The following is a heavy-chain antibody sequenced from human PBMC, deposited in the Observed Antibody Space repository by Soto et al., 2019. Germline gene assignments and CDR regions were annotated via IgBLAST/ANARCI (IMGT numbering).Heavy chain of an antibody. CDR3: AKEGSPLIYYFDY. V-gene: IGHV3-30*18. J-gene: IGHJ4*02. CDR2: ISYDGSNK. D-gene: IGHD6-6*01. Sequence: LRLSCSASGFTFSSYCMHWVRQAPGKGLEWVAVISYDGSNKYYADSVKGRFTISRDNSKNTLYLQMNSLRAEDTAVYYCAKEGSPLIYYFDYWGQGTWVTIFS. CDR1: GFTFSSYC.